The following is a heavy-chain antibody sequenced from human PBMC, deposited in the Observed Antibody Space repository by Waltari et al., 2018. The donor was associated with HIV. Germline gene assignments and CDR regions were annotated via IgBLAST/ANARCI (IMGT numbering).Heavy chain of an antibody. D-gene: IGHD5-18*01. CDR3: ARRHVDTALVRWGLDD. CDR2: IYYSGST. J-gene: IGHJ4*02. Sequence: QLQLQESGPGLVKPSETLSLTCTVSGGSISRSSYFWGWIRQPPGKGLEWIGSIYYSGSTYYNPSLKSRVTISVDTPKNQFSRILSSVTAADTAVYYCARRHVDTALVRWGLDDWGQGTLVTVSS. V-gene: IGHV4-39*01. CDR1: GGSISRSSYF.